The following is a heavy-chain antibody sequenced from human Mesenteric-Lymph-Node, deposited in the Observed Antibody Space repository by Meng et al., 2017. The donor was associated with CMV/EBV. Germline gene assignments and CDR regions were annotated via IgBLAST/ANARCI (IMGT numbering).Heavy chain of an antibody. Sequence: ASVKVSCKASGYTFTGYYMHWVRQAPGQGLEWMGWINPNSGGTNYAQKFQGRVTMTRDTSISTAYMELSSVTAADTAVYYCARGHRAASFDYWGQGTLVTVSS. V-gene: IGHV1-2*02. CDR1: GYTFTGYY. CDR3: ARGHRAASFDY. D-gene: IGHD2-15*01. J-gene: IGHJ4*02. CDR2: INPNSGGT.